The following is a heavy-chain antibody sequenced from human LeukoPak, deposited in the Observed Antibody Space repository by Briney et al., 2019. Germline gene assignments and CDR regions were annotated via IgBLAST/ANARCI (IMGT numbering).Heavy chain of an antibody. CDR1: GYTFTAYY. CDR2: INPNSGGI. D-gene: IGHD3-10*01. CDR3: ARAMVLLWFGELRIPYFDY. J-gene: IGHJ4*02. V-gene: IGHV1-2*02. Sequence: GASVKVSCKASGYTFTAYYMHWVRQAPGQGLEWMGWINPNSGGINYARKFQGRLTMTSDTSMKTVYMVLSRLRSDDTAVYYCARAMVLLWFGELRIPYFDYWGQGTLVTVSS.